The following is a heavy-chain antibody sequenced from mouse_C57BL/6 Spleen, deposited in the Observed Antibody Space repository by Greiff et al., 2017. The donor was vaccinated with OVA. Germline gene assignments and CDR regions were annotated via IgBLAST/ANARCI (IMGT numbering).Heavy chain of an antibody. D-gene: IGHD1-1*01. V-gene: IGHV2-2*01. CDR2: IWSGGST. J-gene: IGHJ1*03. CDR1: GFSLTSYG. CDR3: ARTSITTVVAHWYFDV. Sequence: QVQLQQSGPGLVQPSQSLSITCTVSGFSLTSYGVHWVRQSPGKGLEWLGVIWSGGSTDYNAAFISRLSISKDNSKSQVSFKMNSLQADDTAIYYCARTSITTVVAHWYFDVWGTGTTVTVSS.